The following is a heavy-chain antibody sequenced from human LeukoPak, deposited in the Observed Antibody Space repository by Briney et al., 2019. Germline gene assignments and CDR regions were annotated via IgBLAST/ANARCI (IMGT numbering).Heavy chain of an antibody. J-gene: IGHJ5*02. CDR2: ISWNRGSI. D-gene: IGHD3-22*01. CDR1: GFTFDDYA. CDR3: AKGVPYDSKGWFDP. Sequence: PGGSLRLSCAAAGFTFDDYAMHWGRHAAGKGLEGGSGISWNRGSIGYADSVKGRFTISTDNAKNSLYLQMNSLRAEDTALYYCAKGVPYDSKGWFDPWGQGTLVTVSS. V-gene: IGHV3-9*01.